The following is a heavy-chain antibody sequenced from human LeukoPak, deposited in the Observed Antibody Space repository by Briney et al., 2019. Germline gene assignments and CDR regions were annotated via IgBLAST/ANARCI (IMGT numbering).Heavy chain of an antibody. CDR3: ARDHQIEFLEWWSPLLNYYYYYGMDV. D-gene: IGHD3-3*02. J-gene: IGHJ6*02. Sequence: PGGSLRLSCAASGFTFRNYVIHWVRQAPGKGLEWVAVISYDGSNKYYADSVKGRFTISRDNSKNTLYLQMNSLRAEDTAVYYCARDHQIEFLEWWSPLLNYYYYYGMDVWGQGTTVTVSS. V-gene: IGHV3-30-3*01. CDR2: ISYDGSNK. CDR1: GFTFRNYV.